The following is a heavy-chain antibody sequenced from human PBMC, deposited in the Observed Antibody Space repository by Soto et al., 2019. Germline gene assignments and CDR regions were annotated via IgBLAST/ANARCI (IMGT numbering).Heavy chain of an antibody. J-gene: IGHJ5*02. V-gene: IGHV3-23*01. D-gene: IGHD3-3*01. CDR3: AKASERLFGNWFDP. CDR2: ISGTGGRT. Sequence: RLPSAAAGFSFTDFAMSWVRQPPGKGLEWVSSISGTGGRTHYADSVKGRFSISRDNSRNTLSLQMNSLRAEDTALYYCAKASERLFGNWFDPWGHGTLVT. CDR1: GFSFTDFA.